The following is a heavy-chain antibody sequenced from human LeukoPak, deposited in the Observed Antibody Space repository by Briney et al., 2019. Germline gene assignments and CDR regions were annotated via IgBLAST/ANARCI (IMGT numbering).Heavy chain of an antibody. D-gene: IGHD5-12*01. CDR1: GFTFSSYA. CDR2: ISGSGGST. Sequence: PGGSLTLSCAASGFTFSSYAMSWVRQAPGKGLEWVSAISGSGGSTYYADSVKGRFTISRDNSKNSLYLQMNSLRAEDTAVYYCARDGYGWNFDYWGQGTLVTVSS. V-gene: IGHV3-23*01. CDR3: ARDGYGWNFDY. J-gene: IGHJ4*02.